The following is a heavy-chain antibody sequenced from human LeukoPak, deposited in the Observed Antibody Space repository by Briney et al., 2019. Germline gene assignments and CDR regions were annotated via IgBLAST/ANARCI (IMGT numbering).Heavy chain of an antibody. Sequence: GGSLRLSCAASGFTFSDYSMKWVRQAPGKGLEWVSFISSSSTYINYADSVKGRFTISRDNANNSLYLQMNSLRAEDTAVYYCARAREYCSGRTCYHYYGMDVWGQGTTATVSS. V-gene: IGHV3-21*01. J-gene: IGHJ6*02. CDR2: ISSSSTYI. CDR1: GFTFSDYS. D-gene: IGHD2-15*01. CDR3: ARAREYCSGRTCYHYYGMDV.